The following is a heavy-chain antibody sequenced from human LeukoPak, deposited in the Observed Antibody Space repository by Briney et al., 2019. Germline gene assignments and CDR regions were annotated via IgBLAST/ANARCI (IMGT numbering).Heavy chain of an antibody. CDR2: IRQDGSEK. V-gene: IGHV3-7*04. CDR1: GFTFSSYW. J-gene: IGHJ4*02. Sequence: GGSLRLSCAASGFTFSSYWMSWVRQAPGKGLEWVANIRQDGSEKYYVDSVKGRFTISRDNAKNSLYLQMNSLRAEDTAVYYCARVSSGYDPFFDYWGQGTLVTVSS. D-gene: IGHD5-12*01. CDR3: ARVSSGYDPFFDY.